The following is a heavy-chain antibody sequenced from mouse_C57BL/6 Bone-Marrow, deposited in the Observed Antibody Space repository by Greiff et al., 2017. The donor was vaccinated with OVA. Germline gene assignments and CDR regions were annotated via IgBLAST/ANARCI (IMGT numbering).Heavy chain of an antibody. Sequence: EVKVVESGGGLVQPGGSLSLSCAASGFTFTDYYMSWVRQPPGKALEWLGFIRNKANGYTTEYSASVKGRFTISRDNSQSILYLQMNALRAEDSATYYCARFPPNWDYFDYWGQGTTLTVSS. CDR1: GFTFTDYY. J-gene: IGHJ2*01. CDR3: ARFPPNWDYFDY. V-gene: IGHV7-3*01. CDR2: IRNKANGYTT. D-gene: IGHD4-1*01.